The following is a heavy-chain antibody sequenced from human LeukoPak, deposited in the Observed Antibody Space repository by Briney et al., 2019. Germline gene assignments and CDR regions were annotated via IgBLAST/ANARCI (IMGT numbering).Heavy chain of an antibody. CDR3: ARVLIAAASTYYFDY. J-gene: IGHJ4*02. CDR2: IYYSGST. D-gene: IGHD6-13*01. V-gene: IGHV4-30-4*08. CDR1: GGSISSGDYY. Sequence: SQTLSLTXTVSGGSISSGDYYWSWIGQPPGRGLEWIGYIYYSGSTYYNPSLKSRVTISVDTSKNQFSLKLSSVTAADTAVYYCARVLIAAASTYYFDYWGQGTLVTVSS.